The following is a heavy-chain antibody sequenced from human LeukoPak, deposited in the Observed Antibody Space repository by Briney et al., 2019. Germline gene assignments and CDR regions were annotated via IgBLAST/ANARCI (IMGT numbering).Heavy chain of an antibody. CDR3: ARGPSIVGATENSYYYYYYYMDV. J-gene: IGHJ6*03. CDR1: GYTFTSYG. V-gene: IGHV1-18*01. D-gene: IGHD1-26*01. Sequence: GASVKVSCKASGYTFTSYGISWARQAPGQGLEWMGWISAYNGNTNYAQKLQGRVTMTTDTSTSTAYMELRSLRSDDTAVYYCARGPSIVGATENSYYYYYYYMDVWGKGTTVTVSS. CDR2: ISAYNGNT.